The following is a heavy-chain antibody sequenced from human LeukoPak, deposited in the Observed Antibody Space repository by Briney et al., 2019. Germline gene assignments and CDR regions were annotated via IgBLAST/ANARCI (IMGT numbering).Heavy chain of an antibody. CDR1: GYRFTSYW. V-gene: IGHV5-51*01. Sequence: GESLKISCKGSGYRFTSYWIGWVRQMPGKGLEWMGIIYLSDSDARYSPSFQGQVTISADKSISTAYLQWSSLKASDTAMYYCARLVVAGTRYFDYWGRGTLVTVSS. CDR2: IYLSDSDA. D-gene: IGHD6-19*01. CDR3: ARLVVAGTRYFDY. J-gene: IGHJ4*02.